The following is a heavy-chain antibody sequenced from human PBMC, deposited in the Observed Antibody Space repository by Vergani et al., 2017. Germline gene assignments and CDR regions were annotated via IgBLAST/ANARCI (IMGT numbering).Heavy chain of an antibody. CDR1: GYSISSGYY. Sequence: QLQLQESGPGLVKPSETLSLTCTVSGYSISSGYYWGWIRQSPGKGLEWIGSIYHSGSTYYNPSLKSRVTLSVATSKNHLSRMLRSVTAADTAGYYCASHTSSASASAVDFWGQGTLVTVSS. CDR3: ASHTSSASASAVDF. CDR2: IYHSGST. V-gene: IGHV4-38-2*02. J-gene: IGHJ4*02.